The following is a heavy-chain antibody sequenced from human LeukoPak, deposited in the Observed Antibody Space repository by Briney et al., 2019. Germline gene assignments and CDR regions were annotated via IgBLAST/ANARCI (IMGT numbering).Heavy chain of an antibody. D-gene: IGHD3-22*01. J-gene: IGHJ3*02. CDR2: IDTNSFYI. Sequence: GGSLRLSCEASGFIITGHSMNWVRQAPGKGLEWVASIDTNSFYIYHADAVMGRFTISRDNAKNSLYLQMTSLRAEDTAVYYCAKIVVGAFDIWGQGTMVTVSS. CDR3: AKIVVGAFDI. V-gene: IGHV3-21*04. CDR1: GFIITGHS.